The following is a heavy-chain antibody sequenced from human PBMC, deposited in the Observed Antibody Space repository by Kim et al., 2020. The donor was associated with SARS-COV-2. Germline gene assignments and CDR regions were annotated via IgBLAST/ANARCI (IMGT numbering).Heavy chain of an antibody. V-gene: IGHV4-61*01. D-gene: IGHD1-26*01. CDR3: AIVGAPGSDY. J-gene: IGHJ4*02. CDR2: IYYSGST. CDR1: GASVTSGSYY. Sequence: SETLSLTCTVSGASVTSGSYYWSSIRQPPGKGLEWIGYIYYSGSTNYNPSLKSRVTISVDTSKNQFSLKLSSVTAADTAVYYCAIVGAPGSDYWGQGTLVTVSS.